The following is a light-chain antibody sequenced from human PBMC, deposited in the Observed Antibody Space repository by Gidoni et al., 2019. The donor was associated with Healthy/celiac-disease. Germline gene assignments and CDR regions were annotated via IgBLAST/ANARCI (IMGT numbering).Light chain of an antibody. Sequence: ELLLTQSPGTLSLSPGERATLSSRASQSVSSSYLAWYQQKPGQAPRLLIYGASSRATGIPDRFSGSGSGTDFTLTISRLEPEDFAVYYCQQYGSSPPFTFXPXTKVDIK. CDR1: QSVSSSY. J-gene: IGKJ3*01. CDR3: QQYGSSPPFT. CDR2: GAS. V-gene: IGKV3-20*01.